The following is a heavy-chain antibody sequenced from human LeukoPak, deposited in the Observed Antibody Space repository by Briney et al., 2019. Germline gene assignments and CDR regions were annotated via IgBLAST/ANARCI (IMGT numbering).Heavy chain of an antibody. CDR2: IKQDGSEK. V-gene: IGHV3-7*01. CDR3: ARDPANWMYSSSSHY. J-gene: IGHJ4*02. CDR1: GFTFSSYW. D-gene: IGHD6-6*01. Sequence: PGGSLRLSCAASGFTFSSYWMSWVRQAPGKRLEWVANIKQDGSEKYYVDSVKGRFTISRDNAKNSLYLQMNSLRAEDTAVYYCARDPANWMYSSSSHYWGQGTLVTVSS.